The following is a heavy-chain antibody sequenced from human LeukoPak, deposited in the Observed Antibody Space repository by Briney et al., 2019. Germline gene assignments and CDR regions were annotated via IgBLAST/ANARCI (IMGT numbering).Heavy chain of an antibody. J-gene: IGHJ4*02. CDR1: GLTFSSYG. V-gene: IGHV3-33*01. CDR3: ARDGVAYCGGDCYPHDY. D-gene: IGHD2-21*02. Sequence: PGRSLRLSCAASGLTFSSYGMHWVRQAPGKGLEWVAVIWYDGSNKYYADSVKGRFTISRDNSKNTLYLQMNSLRAEDTAVYYCARDGVAYCGGDCYPHDYWGQGTLVTVSS. CDR2: IWYDGSNK.